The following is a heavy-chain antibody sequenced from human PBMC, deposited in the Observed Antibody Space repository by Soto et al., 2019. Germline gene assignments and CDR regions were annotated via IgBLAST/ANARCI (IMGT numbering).Heavy chain of an antibody. J-gene: IGHJ4*02. CDR2: ISAYNANT. CDR3: ARDPHRDGYALVFDY. D-gene: IGHD5-12*01. V-gene: IGHV1-18*01. Sequence: QVQLAQSGAEVKKPGASVKVSCKASGYTFTSYGISWVRQAPGQGLEWMGWISAYNANTNYAQRLQGRVTMTTDTSTSTAYMELRSLRSDDTAVYYCARDPHRDGYALVFDYWGQGTLVTVSS. CDR1: GYTFTSYG.